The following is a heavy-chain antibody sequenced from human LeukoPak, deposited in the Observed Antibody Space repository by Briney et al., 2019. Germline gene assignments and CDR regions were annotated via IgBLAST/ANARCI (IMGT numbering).Heavy chain of an antibody. Sequence: PGGSLRLSCAASGLTFSNYAMSWFRQAPGKGLEWVSGITSGFTPHYADSVKGRFTISRDNSKNTFHLQMNSLRAEDTAVYYCAFQYGDYWYFDLWGRGTLVTVSS. J-gene: IGHJ2*01. V-gene: IGHV3-23*01. CDR2: ITSGFTP. D-gene: IGHD4-17*01. CDR1: GLTFSNYA. CDR3: AFQYGDYWYFDL.